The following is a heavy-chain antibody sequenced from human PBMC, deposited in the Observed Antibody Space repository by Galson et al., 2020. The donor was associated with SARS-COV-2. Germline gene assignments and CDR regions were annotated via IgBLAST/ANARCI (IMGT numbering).Heavy chain of an antibody. CDR2: IYYSVST. V-gene: IGHV4-39*01. J-gene: IGHJ3*02. Sequence: SETLSLTCIVSGGSISSSGSYWGWIRQPPGKGLAWIGSIYYSVSTYYNPSLKSRLTISVDTSKNQFSLKLSSVTAADTAVYYCARQDCGGDCYLTIGDDAFDIWGQGTLVTVSS. D-gene: IGHD2-21*02. CDR1: GGSISSSGSY. CDR3: ARQDCGGDCYLTIGDDAFDI.